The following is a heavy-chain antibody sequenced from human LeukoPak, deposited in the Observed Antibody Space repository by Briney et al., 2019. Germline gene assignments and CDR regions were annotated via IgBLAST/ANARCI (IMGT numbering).Heavy chain of an antibody. CDR2: INTNTGNP. V-gene: IGHV7-4-1*02. Sequence: GASVKVSCKASGYTFTRYAMNWVRQAPGQGLQWMGWINTNTGNPTYAQGFTGRFVFSLDTSVSTAYLQISSLKAEDTAVYYCARSYYYDSSGYFSWGHSRRYYYYYMDVWGKGTTVTVSS. CDR1: GYTFTRYA. D-gene: IGHD3-22*01. CDR3: ARSYYYDSSGYFSWGHSRRYYYYYMDV. J-gene: IGHJ6*03.